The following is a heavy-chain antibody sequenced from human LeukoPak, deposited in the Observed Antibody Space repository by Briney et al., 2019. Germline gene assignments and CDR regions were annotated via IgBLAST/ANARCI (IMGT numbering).Heavy chain of an antibody. V-gene: IGHV3-33*01. J-gene: IGHJ5*02. CDR2: IWYDGSNK. Sequence: PGGSLRLSCAASGFTFSSYGMHWVRQAPGKGLEWVAVIWYDGSNKYYADSVKGRFTISRDNSKNTLYLQMNSLRAEDTAVYYCARDLFKAMVRGGGGFDPWGQGTLVTVSS. D-gene: IGHD3-10*01. CDR1: GFTFSSYG. CDR3: ARDLFKAMVRGGGGFDP.